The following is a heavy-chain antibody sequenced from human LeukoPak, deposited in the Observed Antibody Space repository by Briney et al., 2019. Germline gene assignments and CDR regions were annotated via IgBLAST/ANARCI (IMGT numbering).Heavy chain of an antibody. CDR1: GDSVSSY. V-gene: IGHV4-59*02. D-gene: IGHD6-19*01. Sequence: SETLSLTCTVSGDSVSSYWSWIRQPPGKGLRWIGYIYYGGSTNYNPSLKSRVTISVDSSKNQISLRLTSVTAADTALYYCARGSDSSGWRRFDYWGQGILVTVSS. CDR3: ARGSDSSGWRRFDY. J-gene: IGHJ4*02. CDR2: IYYGGST.